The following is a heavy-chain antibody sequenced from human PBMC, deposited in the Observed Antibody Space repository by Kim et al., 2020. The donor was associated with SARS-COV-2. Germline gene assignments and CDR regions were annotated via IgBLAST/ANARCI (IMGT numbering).Heavy chain of an antibody. J-gene: IGHJ4*02. Sequence: GGSLRLSCAASGFTFTNAWMSWVRQAPGKGLEWVGRIKSKTDGGTTDYAAPVKGRFTISRDDSKNTLYLQMNSLKTEDTAVYYCTTEEEYYDSRHFDYWGQGTLVTVSS. V-gene: IGHV3-15*01. D-gene: IGHD3-22*01. CDR1: GFTFTNAW. CDR2: IKSKTDGGTT. CDR3: TTEEEYYDSRHFDY.